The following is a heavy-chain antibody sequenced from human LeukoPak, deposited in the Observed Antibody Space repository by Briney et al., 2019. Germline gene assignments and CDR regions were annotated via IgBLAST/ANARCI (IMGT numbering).Heavy chain of an antibody. CDR2: IWYDGSNK. CDR3: ARGWLTGTNIGNWFDP. Sequence: PGGSLRLSCAASGFTFSSYAMHWVRQAPGKGLEWVAVIWYDGSNKYYADSVKGRFTISRDNSKNTLYLQMNSLRAEDTAVYYCARGWLTGTNIGNWFDPWGQGTLVTVSS. V-gene: IGHV3-33*08. D-gene: IGHD1-7*01. J-gene: IGHJ5*02. CDR1: GFTFSSYA.